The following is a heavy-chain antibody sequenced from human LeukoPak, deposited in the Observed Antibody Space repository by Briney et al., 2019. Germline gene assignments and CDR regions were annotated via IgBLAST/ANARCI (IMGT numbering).Heavy chain of an antibody. CDR3: AKSGLNRFDY. V-gene: IGHV3-23*01. D-gene: IGHD2-15*01. CDR1: GFTFSSSA. Sequence: GGSLRLSCAASGFTFSSSAMSWVRQAPGKGLEWVSTISGSGTYYADSVKGRFTISRDNSKNTLYLQMNSLRAEDTAVYYCAKSGLNRFDYWGQGTLVTVSS. CDR2: ISGSGT. J-gene: IGHJ4*02.